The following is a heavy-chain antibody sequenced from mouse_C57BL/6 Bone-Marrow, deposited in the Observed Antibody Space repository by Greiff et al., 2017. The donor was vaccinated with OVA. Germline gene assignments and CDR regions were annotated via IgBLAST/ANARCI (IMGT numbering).Heavy chain of an antibody. Sequence: QVHVKQSGAELARPGASVKLSCKASGYTFTSYGISWVKQRTGQGLEWIGEIYPRSGNTYYNEKFKGKATLTADKSSSTAYMELRSLTSEDSAVYFCARQLRLRGGDFDYWGQGTTLTVSS. D-gene: IGHD3-2*02. J-gene: IGHJ2*01. CDR1: GYTFTSYG. V-gene: IGHV1-81*01. CDR2: IYPRSGNT. CDR3: ARQLRLRGGDFDY.